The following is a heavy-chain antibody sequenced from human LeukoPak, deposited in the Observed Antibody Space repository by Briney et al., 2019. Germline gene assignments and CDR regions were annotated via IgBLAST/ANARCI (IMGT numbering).Heavy chain of an antibody. CDR1: GFSLSTSGVG. D-gene: IGHD2-2*01. Sequence: KESGPTLVKPTQTLTLTCTFSGFSLSTSGVGVGWIRQPPGKALEWLALIYWDDDKRYSPSLKSRLTITKDTSKNQVVLTVTNMDPVDTATYFCAHLARFCSSTSCPNWFDPWDQGTLVTVSS. CDR3: AHLARFCSSTSCPNWFDP. J-gene: IGHJ5*02. V-gene: IGHV2-5*02. CDR2: IYWDDDK.